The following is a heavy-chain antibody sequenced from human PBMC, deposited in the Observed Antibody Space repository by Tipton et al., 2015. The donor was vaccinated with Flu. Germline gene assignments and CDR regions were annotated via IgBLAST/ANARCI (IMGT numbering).Heavy chain of an antibody. CDR1: GYSFTSYW. D-gene: IGHD3-10*01. V-gene: IGHV5-10-1*01. Sequence: QSGPEVKKPGESLKISCKGSGYSFTSYWISWVRQMPGKGLEWMGRIDPSDSYTNYSPSFQGHVTISADKSISTAYLQWSSLKASDTAMYYCARRAMVRGVYYYYMDVWGKGTTVTVSS. CDR3: ARRAMVRGVYYYYMDV. CDR2: IDPSDSYT. J-gene: IGHJ6*03.